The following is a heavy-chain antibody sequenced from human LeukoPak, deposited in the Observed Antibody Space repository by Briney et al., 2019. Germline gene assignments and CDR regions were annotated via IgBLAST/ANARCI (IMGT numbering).Heavy chain of an antibody. V-gene: IGHV4-59*01. J-gene: IGHJ3*02. CDR2: IYYTGST. CDR1: GGSISSSY. Sequence: PSETLSLTCTVSGGSISSSYWSWIRQPPGKGLEWIGYIYYTGSTNYNPSLKSRVTMSVDTSKSQFSLKLTSVTAADTAVYYYARGYYDSSGYSNTFDIWSQGTMVTVSS. CDR3: ARGYYDSSGYSNTFDI. D-gene: IGHD3-22*01.